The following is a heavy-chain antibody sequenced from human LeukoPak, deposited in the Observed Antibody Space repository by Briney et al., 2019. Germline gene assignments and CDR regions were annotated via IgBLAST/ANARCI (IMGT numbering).Heavy chain of an antibody. Sequence: SRTLSLTCAISGDSVSSNSGAWNWIRQSPSRGLEWLGRTYYRSKWINDYAESVKSRITINPDTSKNQFSLQLSSVTPEDTADYYCARAKAVAATMRWFDSWGQGTLVTVSS. CDR2: TYYRSKWIN. CDR3: ARAKAVAATMRWFDS. D-gene: IGHD6-19*01. CDR1: GDSVSSNSGA. V-gene: IGHV6-1*01. J-gene: IGHJ5*01.